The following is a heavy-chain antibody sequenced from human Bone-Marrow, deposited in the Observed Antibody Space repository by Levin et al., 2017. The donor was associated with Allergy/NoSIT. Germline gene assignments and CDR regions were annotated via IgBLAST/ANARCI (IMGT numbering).Heavy chain of an antibody. CDR1: GGSISSSNW. CDR2: IYHSGST. D-gene: IGHD6-13*01. Sequence: KASETLSLTCAVSGGSISSSNWWSWVRQPPGKGLEWIGEIYHSGSTNYNPSLKSRVTISVDKSKNQFSLKLSSVTAADTAVYYCARAGGIAAAGAGAFDIWGQGTMVTVSS. J-gene: IGHJ3*02. V-gene: IGHV4-4*02. CDR3: ARAGGIAAAGAGAFDI.